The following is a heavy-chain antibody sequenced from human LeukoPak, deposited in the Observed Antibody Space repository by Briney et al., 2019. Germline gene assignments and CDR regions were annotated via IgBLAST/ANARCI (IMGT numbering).Heavy chain of an antibody. V-gene: IGHV1-18*01. D-gene: IGHD1-26*01. CDR3: ARDNLGASTFDY. CDR2: ISAYNGNT. Sequence: ASVKVSCKASGYTLTSYGISWVRQAPGQGLEWMGWISAYNGNTNYAQKLQGRVTMTTDTSTSTAYMELRSLRSDDTAVYYCARDNLGASTFDYWGQGTLVTVSS. CDR1: GYTLTSYG. J-gene: IGHJ4*02.